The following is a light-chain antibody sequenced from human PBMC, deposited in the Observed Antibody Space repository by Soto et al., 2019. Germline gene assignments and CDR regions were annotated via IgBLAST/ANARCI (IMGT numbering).Light chain of an antibody. Sequence: EIVLTQSPGTLSLSPGERATLSCRASQSVNNNYLAWYQQKPGTAPRLLIYGASSRATGIADRFSGSGSGTDFTLTISRLEPEDFAVYYGQQYGISQYAFGQGTKLEIK. CDR1: QSVNNNY. CDR2: GAS. V-gene: IGKV3-20*01. CDR3: QQYGISQYA. J-gene: IGKJ2*01.